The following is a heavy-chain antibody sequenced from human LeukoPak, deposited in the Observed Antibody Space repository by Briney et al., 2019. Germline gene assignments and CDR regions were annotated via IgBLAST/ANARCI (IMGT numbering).Heavy chain of an antibody. D-gene: IGHD5-18*01. Sequence: SGGSLRLSCAASGFTFSSYAMSWVRQAPGKGLEWVSAISGSGGSTYYADSVKGRFTISRDNSKNTLYLQMNSLRAEDTAVYYCAKGGRGYSYGSLDYWGQGTLVTVSS. J-gene: IGHJ4*02. CDR1: GFTFSSYA. CDR3: AKGGRGYSYGSLDY. V-gene: IGHV3-23*01. CDR2: ISGSGGST.